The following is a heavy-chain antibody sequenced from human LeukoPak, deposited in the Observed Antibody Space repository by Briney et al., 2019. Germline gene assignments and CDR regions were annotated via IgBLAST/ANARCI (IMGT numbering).Heavy chain of an antibody. D-gene: IGHD6-13*01. CDR3: AREGYSSSWYRGYYY. CDR2: IYYSGST. CDR1: GGSISSYY. Sequence: SETLSLTCTVSGGSISSYYWSWIRQPPGKGLEWIGYIYYSGSTNYNPSLKSRVTISVDTSKNQFSLKLSSVTAADTAVYYCAREGYSSSWYRGYYYWGQGTLVTVSS. J-gene: IGHJ4*02. V-gene: IGHV4-59*01.